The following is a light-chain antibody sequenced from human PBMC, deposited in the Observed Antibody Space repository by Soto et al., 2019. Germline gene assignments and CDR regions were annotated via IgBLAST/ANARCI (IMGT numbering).Light chain of an antibody. Sequence: QSVLTQPRSVSGSPGQSVTISCTGTSSDVGGYNYVSWYQQHPGKAPKLMIYDVSKRPSGVPDRFSGSKSGTSATLGITGLQTGDEADYYCGTWDKSLSAGVFGGGTKLTVL. CDR1: SSDVGGYNY. CDR2: DVS. V-gene: IGLV2-11*01. J-gene: IGLJ3*02. CDR3: GTWDKSLSAGV.